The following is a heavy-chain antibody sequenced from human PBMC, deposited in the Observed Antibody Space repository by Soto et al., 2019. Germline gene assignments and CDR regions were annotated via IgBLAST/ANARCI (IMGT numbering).Heavy chain of an antibody. J-gene: IGHJ4*02. CDR2: TYYRSKWFH. CDR3: ARSITGSAYFDS. Sequence: SQTLSLTCAISGDSVSSNSATWNWIRQSPSRGLQWLGRTYYRSKWFHDYAVSVESRITINPDTSKNQFSLQLISVTPEDTAVYYCARSITGSAYFDSWGQGTLVTVSS. V-gene: IGHV6-1*01. D-gene: IGHD3-10*01. CDR1: GDSVSSNSAT.